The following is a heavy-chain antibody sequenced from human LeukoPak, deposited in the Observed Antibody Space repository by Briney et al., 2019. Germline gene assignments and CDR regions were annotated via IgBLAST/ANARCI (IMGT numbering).Heavy chain of an antibody. J-gene: IGHJ5*02. D-gene: IGHD3-22*01. CDR2: IYYSGST. CDR1: GGSISSYY. Sequence: SETLSLTCTVSGGSISSYYGSWIRQPPGEGLEWIGYIYYSGSTNYNPSLKSRVTISVDTSKNQFSLKLSSVTAADTAVYYCARGRGSSGYYWFDPWGQGTLVTVSS. V-gene: IGHV4-59*01. CDR3: ARGRGSSGYYWFDP.